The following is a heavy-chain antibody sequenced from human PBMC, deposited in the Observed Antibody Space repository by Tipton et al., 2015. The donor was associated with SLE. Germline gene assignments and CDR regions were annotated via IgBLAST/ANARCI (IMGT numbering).Heavy chain of an antibody. CDR1: GGSISSYY. D-gene: IGHD1-26*01. CDR2: IYTSGST. V-gene: IGHV4-4*08. Sequence: TLSLTCTVSGGSISSYYWSWIRQPPGKGLEWIGYIYTSGSTNYNPSLKSRVTISVDTSKNQFSLKLSSVTAADTAVYYCARDLWGGSSLFVWGKGTTVTVSS. CDR3: ARDLWGGSSLFV. J-gene: IGHJ6*04.